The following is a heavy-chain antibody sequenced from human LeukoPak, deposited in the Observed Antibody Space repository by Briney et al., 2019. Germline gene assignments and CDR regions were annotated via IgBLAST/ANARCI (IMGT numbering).Heavy chain of an antibody. CDR2: ISMSGSVI. D-gene: IGHD3-22*01. CDR1: GFKFRDYY. Sequence: GGSLRLSCAASGFKFRDYYMSWIRQAPGKGLEWISYISMSGSVIQYSDPVKGRFTTSRDNVKNSLHLQMDSLRVDDTAVYYCARGGWSRGWFDPWGQGTLVSLSS. J-gene: IGHJ5*02. V-gene: IGHV3-11*01. CDR3: ARGGWSRGWFDP.